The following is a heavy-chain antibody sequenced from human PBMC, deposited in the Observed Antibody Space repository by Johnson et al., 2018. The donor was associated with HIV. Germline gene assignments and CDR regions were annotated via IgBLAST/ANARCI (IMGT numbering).Heavy chain of an antibody. CDR1: GFTFDDYG. V-gene: IGHV3-20*04. Sequence: MQLVESGGGVVRPGGSLRLSCAASGFTFDDYGMNWVRQAPGKGLEWVSGINWNGGSTGYADSVKGRFTISRENAKNSLYLQMSGLSAGDTGVYWCYCTDHVGAGRESKGTFDVWGQGTMVTVSS. J-gene: IGHJ3*01. D-gene: IGHD3-10*01. CDR3: YCTDHVGAGRESKGTFDV. CDR2: INWNGGST.